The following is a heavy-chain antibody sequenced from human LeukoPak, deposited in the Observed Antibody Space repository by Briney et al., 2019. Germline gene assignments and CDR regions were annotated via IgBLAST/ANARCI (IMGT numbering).Heavy chain of an antibody. V-gene: IGHV3-30*02. CDR2: IRYDGSNK. CDR1: GFTFSSYG. Sequence: PGGSLRLSCAASGFTFSSYGMHWVRQAPGKGLEWVAFIRYDGSNKYYADSVKGQFTISRDNSKNTLYLQMNSLRAEDTAVYYCAKGGVAVAGTPYYYYYMDVWGKGTTVTVSS. CDR3: AKGGVAVAGTPYYYYYMDV. J-gene: IGHJ6*03. D-gene: IGHD6-19*01.